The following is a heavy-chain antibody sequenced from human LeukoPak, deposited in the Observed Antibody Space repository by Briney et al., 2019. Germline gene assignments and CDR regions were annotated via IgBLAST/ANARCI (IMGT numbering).Heavy chain of an antibody. CDR1: GGSFSGSY. J-gene: IGHJ4*02. V-gene: IGHV4-34*01. CDR3: ARGRTPDIVVVPAVPGVQYYFDD. CDR2: INYSGST. D-gene: IGHD2-2*01. Sequence: PSETLSLTCAVYGGSFSGSYWSWIRHPPGKGRGGIGEINYSGSTNYNPSLKSRVTISVPTSKDQFSLKLSSVTAGDTAVYGCARGRTPDIVVVPAVPGVQYYFDDWGQGTLVTVS.